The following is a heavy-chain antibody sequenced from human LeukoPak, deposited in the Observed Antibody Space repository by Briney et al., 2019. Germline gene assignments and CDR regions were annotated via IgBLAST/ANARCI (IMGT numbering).Heavy chain of an antibody. J-gene: IGHJ4*02. CDR1: GFTCSSYS. CDR2: MSSSSSTI. Sequence: GGSLRLSCAASGFTCSSYSMNWVRQAPGKGLEWVSYMSSSSSTIYYADSVKGRFTISRDNAKNSLHLQMNSLRDEDTAVYYCARDPSSAVAGYFDYWGQGTLVTVSS. D-gene: IGHD6-19*01. V-gene: IGHV3-48*02. CDR3: ARDPSSAVAGYFDY.